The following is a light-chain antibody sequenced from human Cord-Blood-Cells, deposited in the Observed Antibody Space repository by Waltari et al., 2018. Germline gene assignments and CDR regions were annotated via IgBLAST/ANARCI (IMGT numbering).Light chain of an antibody. V-gene: IGLV1-40*01. CDR1: SSNIGAGSD. Sequence: QSVLTQQPSVSGAPGQTVTISCTRSSSNIGAGSDVHRYHQLPGTAPELLIYGNSLRPAGTADRFSGSKSGTSASLAITGRQGEDEADYYGESYGSSRVLGTGTKVTV. CDR2: GNS. CDR3: ESYGSSRV. J-gene: IGLJ1*01.